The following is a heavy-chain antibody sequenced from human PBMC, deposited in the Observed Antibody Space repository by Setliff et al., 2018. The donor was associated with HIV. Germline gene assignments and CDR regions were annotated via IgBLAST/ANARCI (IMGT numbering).Heavy chain of an antibody. CDR2: ISYTGSA. V-gene: IGHV4-39*01. CDR1: GGSINRSNYY. CDR3: ARQTWEYYDTLTGYYRSPKNFDS. Sequence: PSETLSLTCTVPGGSINRSNYYWGWIRQPPGKGLEWIGTISYTGSAYYDPSLKSRVTISQDTSKNQFFLKLSSVTAPDTAIYYCARQTWEYYDTLTGYYRSPKNFDSWGQGTQVTVSS. D-gene: IGHD3-9*01. J-gene: IGHJ4*02.